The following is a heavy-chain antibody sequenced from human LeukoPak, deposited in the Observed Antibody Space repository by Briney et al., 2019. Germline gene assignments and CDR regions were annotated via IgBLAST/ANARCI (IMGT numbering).Heavy chain of an antibody. Sequence: PSETLSLTCTVSGGSISSSSYYWGWIRQPPGKGLEWIGSIYYSGSTYYNPSLKSRVTISVDTSKNQFSLKLSSVTAADTAVFYCARLLDLVGALDYWGQGTLVTVSS. CDR2: IYYSGST. CDR3: ARLLDLVGALDY. D-gene: IGHD1-26*01. CDR1: GGSISSSSYY. V-gene: IGHV4-39*01. J-gene: IGHJ4*02.